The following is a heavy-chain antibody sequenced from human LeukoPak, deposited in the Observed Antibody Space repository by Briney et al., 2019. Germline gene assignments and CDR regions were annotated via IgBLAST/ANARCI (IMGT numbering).Heavy chain of an antibody. J-gene: IGHJ3*02. Sequence: GGSLRLSCAASGFIFSNYAIHWVRQAPGKGLEWVTAISYNGDNQHYADPVKGRFTISRDNSKNTLSLQMNSLRADDTAVYYCAKDPWGYPLDAFDIWGQGTMVTVSS. CDR2: ISYNGDNQ. CDR1: GFIFSNYA. CDR3: AKDPWGYPLDAFDI. D-gene: IGHD3-16*02. V-gene: IGHV3-30*18.